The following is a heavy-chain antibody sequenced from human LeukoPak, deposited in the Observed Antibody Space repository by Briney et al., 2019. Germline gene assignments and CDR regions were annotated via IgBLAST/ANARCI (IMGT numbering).Heavy chain of an antibody. J-gene: IGHJ4*02. V-gene: IGHV1-2*02. D-gene: IGHD6-6*01. CDR3: AREVAACRGGHWNY. CDR2: INPNSGGT. CDR1: GYTFTGYY. Sequence: ASVNVSCKASGYTFTGYYMHWVRQAPGQGLEWMGWINPNSGGTNYAQKFQGRVTMTRDTSISTAYMELSRLRSDDTAVYYCAREVAACRGGHWNYWGQGTLVTVSS.